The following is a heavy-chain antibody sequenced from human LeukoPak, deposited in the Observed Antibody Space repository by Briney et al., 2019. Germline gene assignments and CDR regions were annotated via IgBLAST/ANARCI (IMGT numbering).Heavy chain of an antibody. CDR3: ARVGSGYSYDAFDI. V-gene: IGHV4-59*01. J-gene: IGHJ3*02. D-gene: IGHD3-22*01. CDR2: IYYSGST. Sequence: SETLSLTCTVSGGSISSYYWSWIRQPPGKGLEWIGYIYYSGSTNYNPSLKSRVTISVDTSKNQFSLKLSSVTAADTAVYYCARVGSGYSYDAFDIWGQGTMVTVSS. CDR1: GGSISSYY.